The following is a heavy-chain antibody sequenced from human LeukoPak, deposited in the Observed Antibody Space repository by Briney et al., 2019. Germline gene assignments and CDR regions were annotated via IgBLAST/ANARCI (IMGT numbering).Heavy chain of an antibody. CDR2: FDPEDGET. J-gene: IGHJ4*02. CDR1: GYTLTELS. Sequence: ASVKVSCKVSGYTLTELSMHWVRQAPGKGLEWMGGFDPEDGETIYAQKFQGRVTMTEDTSTDTAYMELNSLRAEDTALYYCARDPSPIGSSWGTYDYWGQGTLVTVSS. CDR3: ARDPSPIGSSWGTYDY. D-gene: IGHD6-13*01. V-gene: IGHV1-24*01.